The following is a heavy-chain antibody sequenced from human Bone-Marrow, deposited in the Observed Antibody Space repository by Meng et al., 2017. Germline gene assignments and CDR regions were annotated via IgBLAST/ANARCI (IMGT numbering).Heavy chain of an antibody. CDR2: IYHSGST. J-gene: IGHJ5*02. D-gene: IGHD2-21*02. CDR3: ARGYCGGDCYIPFDNWFDP. Sequence: QLQLQESGSGLVKPSQTLSLTFAVSGSYISSGGYSWSWIRQPPGKGLEWIGYIYHSGSTYYNPSLKSRVTISVDRSKNQFSLKLSSVTAADTAVYYCARGYCGGDCYIPFDNWFDPWGQGTLVTVSS. CDR1: GSYISSGGYS. V-gene: IGHV4-30-2*01.